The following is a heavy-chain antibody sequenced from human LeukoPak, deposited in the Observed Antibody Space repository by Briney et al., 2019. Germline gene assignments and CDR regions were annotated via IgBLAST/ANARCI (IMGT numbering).Heavy chain of an antibody. Sequence: SEILSLTCTVSGGSISSSSYYWGWIRQPPGKGLEWIGYIYYSGSTNYNPSLKSRVTISVDTSKNQFSLKLSSVTAADTAVYYCARDYYEKDAFDIWGQGTMVTVSS. J-gene: IGHJ3*02. CDR2: IYYSGST. CDR3: ARDYYEKDAFDI. V-gene: IGHV4-61*01. D-gene: IGHD3-22*01. CDR1: GGSISSSSYY.